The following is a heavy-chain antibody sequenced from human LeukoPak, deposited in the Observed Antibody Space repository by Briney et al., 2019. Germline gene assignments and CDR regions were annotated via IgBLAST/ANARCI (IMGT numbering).Heavy chain of an antibody. CDR3: ARDPLSPEP. V-gene: IGHV3-74*01. J-gene: IGHJ5*02. CDR2: IKNDGSVT. CDR1: GFTFSPSW. Sequence: GGSLRLSCAASGFTFSPSWMHWVRQVPGKGLVWVSRIKNDGSVTTYADSVKGRFTISRDNSKDTLFLQMESLRIEDTAVYYCARDPLSPEPWGQGTLVTVSS.